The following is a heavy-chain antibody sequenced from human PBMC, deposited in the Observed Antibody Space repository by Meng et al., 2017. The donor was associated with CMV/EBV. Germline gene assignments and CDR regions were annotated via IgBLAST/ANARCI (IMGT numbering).Heavy chain of an antibody. J-gene: IGHJ4*02. CDR1: GYTFTSYD. D-gene: IGHD1-26*01. CDR3: ARSIVGAIDY. Sequence: ASVKVSCKTSGYTFTSYDINWVRQATGQGLEWMGWMSPNSGNTGYAQKFQGRVTITRNTSISTAYMELSSLRSEDTAVYYCARSIVGAIDYWGQGTLVTVSS. CDR2: MSPNSGNT. V-gene: IGHV1-8*03.